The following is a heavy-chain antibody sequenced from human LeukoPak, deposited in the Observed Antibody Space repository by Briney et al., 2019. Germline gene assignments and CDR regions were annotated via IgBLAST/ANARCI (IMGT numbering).Heavy chain of an antibody. CDR1: GLTFDGYT. J-gene: IGHJ6*02. CDR2: ISWNSGNI. CDR3: AKALERRIYYYGMDV. V-gene: IGHV3-9*01. Sequence: GGYLRLSCAASGLTFDGYTMHWVRQALGQGLGRASGISWNSGNIGNADSVKGRFTISRDNAKNSLYLQMKSLRAEDTALYYCAKALERRIYYYGMDVWGQGTTVTVSS. D-gene: IGHD3-3*01.